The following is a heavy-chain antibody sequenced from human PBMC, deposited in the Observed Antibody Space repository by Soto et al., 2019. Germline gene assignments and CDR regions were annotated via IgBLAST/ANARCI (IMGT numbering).Heavy chain of an antibody. CDR1: GGSISGYY. J-gene: IGHJ5*01. Sequence: SETLSLTCTVSGGSISGYYWSWIRQPPGKGLEWIGYIYYTGSTHYNPSLKSRVTISVDTSKNQLSLKVSSVTAADTAVYYCARDRWFDSWGQGTLVTVSS. CDR2: IYYTGST. V-gene: IGHV4-59*01. CDR3: ARDRWFDS.